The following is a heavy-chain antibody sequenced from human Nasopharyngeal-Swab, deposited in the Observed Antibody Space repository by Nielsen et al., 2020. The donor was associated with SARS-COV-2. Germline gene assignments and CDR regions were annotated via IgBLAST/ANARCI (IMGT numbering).Heavy chain of an antibody. Sequence: SETLSLTCTVSGGSISSSSYYWGWIRQPPGKGLEWIGSIFYSGSTYYNPSLKSRVTISVDTSKNQFSLRLSSVTAADTAVYYCARMPSLYSGSAPFDYWGRGTLVTVSS. CDR1: GGSISSSSYY. CDR3: ARMPSLYSGSAPFDY. J-gene: IGHJ4*02. V-gene: IGHV4-39*01. D-gene: IGHD1-26*01. CDR2: IFYSGST.